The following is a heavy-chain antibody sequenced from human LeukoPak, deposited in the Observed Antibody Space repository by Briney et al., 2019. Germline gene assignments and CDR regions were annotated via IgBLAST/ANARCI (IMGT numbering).Heavy chain of an antibody. J-gene: IGHJ4*02. CDR1: GFTFSSYS. D-gene: IGHD6-6*01. V-gene: IGHV3-21*01. CDR2: ISSSSSHI. Sequence: GGSLRLSCAASGFTFSSYSMNWVRQAPGKGLEWVSSISSSSSHIYYADSVKGRFTISRDNAKNSLYLQMNSLRAEDTAVYYCARGDIAARPTSQPSVNWGQGTLVTVSS. CDR3: ARGDIAARPTSQPSVN.